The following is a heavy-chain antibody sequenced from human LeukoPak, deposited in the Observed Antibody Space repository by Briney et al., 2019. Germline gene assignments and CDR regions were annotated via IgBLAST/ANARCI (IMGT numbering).Heavy chain of an antibody. CDR2: IIPIFGTA. D-gene: IGHD2-15*01. V-gene: IGHV1-69*06. CDR3: ARAGGYCGRISCPYYFDY. J-gene: IGHJ4*02. Sequence: RASVKVSCKASGGTFSSYAISWVRQAPGQGLEWMGGIIPIFGTANYAQKFQGRVTITADKSTSTAYMELSSLRSEDTAVYYCARAGGYCGRISCPYYFDYWGQGSLVAVSS. CDR1: GGTFSSYA.